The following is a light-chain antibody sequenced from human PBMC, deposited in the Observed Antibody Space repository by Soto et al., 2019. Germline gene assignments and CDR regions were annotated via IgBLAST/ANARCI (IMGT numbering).Light chain of an antibody. Sequence: EIVLTQSPGTLSLSPGERATLSCRASQSVSSSYLAWYQQKPSQAPRLLIYGASGMASGIPDRFSGSCSGTYFTITISRLEPEDFAVYYCQQYGSSPLFSFGPRTKVDIK. CDR3: QQYGSSPLFS. J-gene: IGKJ3*01. V-gene: IGKV3-20*01. CDR1: QSVSSSY. CDR2: GAS.